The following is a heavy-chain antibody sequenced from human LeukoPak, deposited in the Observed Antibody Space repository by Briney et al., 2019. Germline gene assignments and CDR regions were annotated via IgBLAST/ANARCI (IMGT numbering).Heavy chain of an antibody. CDR2: ISGSGGST. CDR3: AKDPYDILTGYYILDYYFDY. D-gene: IGHD3-9*01. J-gene: IGHJ4*02. Sequence: GGSLRLSCAASGFTFSSYAMSWVRQAPGKGLEWVSAISGSGGSTYYADSVKGRFTISRDNSKNTLYLQMNSLRAEDTAVYYCAKDPYDILTGYYILDYYFDYWGQGTLVTVSS. V-gene: IGHV3-23*01. CDR1: GFTFSSYA.